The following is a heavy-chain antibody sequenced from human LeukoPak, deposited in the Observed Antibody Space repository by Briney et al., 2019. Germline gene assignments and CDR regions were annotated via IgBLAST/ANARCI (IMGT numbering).Heavy chain of an antibody. V-gene: IGHV4-34*01. D-gene: IGHD6-13*01. J-gene: IGHJ5*02. Sequence: SETLSLTCAIYGGSFSGYYWSWIRQPPGKGLEWIGEISHSGSTNYNPSLKSRVTVSVDTSKNQFSLKLSSVTAADTAVYYCARYHPSVAAVGRNWFDPWGQGTLVTVSS. CDR2: ISHSGST. CDR3: ARYHPSVAAVGRNWFDP. CDR1: GGSFSGYY.